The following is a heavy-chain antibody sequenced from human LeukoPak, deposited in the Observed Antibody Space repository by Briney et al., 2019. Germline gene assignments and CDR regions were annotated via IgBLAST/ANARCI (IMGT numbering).Heavy chain of an antibody. CDR3: ARGDYYDKGLDY. CDR1: GFTFSSYA. Sequence: GRSLRLSCAASGFTFSSYAMHWVRQAPGKGLEWVAVISYDGRNKYYADSVKGRFTISRDNSKNTLYLQMNSLRAEDTAVYYCARGDYYDKGLDYWGQGTLVTVSS. D-gene: IGHD3-22*01. J-gene: IGHJ4*02. V-gene: IGHV3-30-3*01. CDR2: ISYDGRNK.